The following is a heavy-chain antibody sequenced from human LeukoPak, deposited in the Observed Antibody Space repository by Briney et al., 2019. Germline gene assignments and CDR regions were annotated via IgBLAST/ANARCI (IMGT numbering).Heavy chain of an antibody. V-gene: IGHV4-34*01. D-gene: IGHD5-12*01. CDR3: ARGAGYSREVNYYHYMDV. Sequence: PSETLSLTCAVYGGSFSGYYWNWIRQSPGKGLEWIGEINHSGRTNYNPSLKSRVTISVDTSKNQFSLKLTSVTAADTAVYYCARGAGYSREVNYYHYMDVWGKGTTVTVSS. J-gene: IGHJ6*03. CDR1: GGSFSGYY. CDR2: INHSGRT.